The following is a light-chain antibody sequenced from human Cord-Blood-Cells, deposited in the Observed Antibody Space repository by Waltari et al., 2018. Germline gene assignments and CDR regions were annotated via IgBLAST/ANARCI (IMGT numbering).Light chain of an antibody. J-gene: IGLJ3*02. Sequence: HSALTQPASVSGSPGQSLTISCTGTSSAVGGYNYVSWYQPHPVKAPKLMSYDVMNRPSGVSNRFSGSKSGNTASLTISGLQAGDEADYYCSSYTSRACVFGGRTKLTVL. CDR3: SSYTSRACV. V-gene: IGLV2-14*03. CDR1: SSAVGGYNY. CDR2: DVM.